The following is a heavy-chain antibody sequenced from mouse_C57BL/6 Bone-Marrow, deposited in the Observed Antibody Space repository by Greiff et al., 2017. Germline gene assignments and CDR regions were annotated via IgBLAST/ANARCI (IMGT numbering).Heavy chain of an antibody. CDR1: GYAFTNYL. J-gene: IGHJ4*01. CDR2: INPGSGGT. Sequence: VQLQESGAELVRPGTSVKVSCKASGYAFTNYLIEWVKQRPGQGLEWIGVINPGSGGTNYNEKFKGKATLTADKSSSTAYMQLSSLTSEDSAVYFWAREGGYHAMDYWGQGTSVTVSS. V-gene: IGHV1-54*01. CDR3: AREGGYHAMDY.